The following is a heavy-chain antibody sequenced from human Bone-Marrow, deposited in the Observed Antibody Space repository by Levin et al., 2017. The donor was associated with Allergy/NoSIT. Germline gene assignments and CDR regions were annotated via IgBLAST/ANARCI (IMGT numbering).Heavy chain of an antibody. D-gene: IGHD2-8*02. Sequence: GESLKISCAASGFTLSSHDMHWVRQAPGKGLEWVSSISSTSTYIFYAESLRGRFTISRDNANNSLSLQMNSLKVADTALYFCGRGDCTAGGCYKGGFDLWGQGSLVTVSS. J-gene: IGHJ4*02. CDR1: GFTLSSHD. CDR2: ISSTSTYI. V-gene: IGHV3-21*01. CDR3: GRGDCTAGGCYKGGFDL.